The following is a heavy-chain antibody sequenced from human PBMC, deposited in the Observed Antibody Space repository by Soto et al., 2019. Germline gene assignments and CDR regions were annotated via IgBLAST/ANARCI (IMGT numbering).Heavy chain of an antibody. CDR1: VFTFSNYG. J-gene: IGHJ4*02. CDR3: AKSDCSGGSCYFPFDC. Sequence: GWSLRLSCASSVFTFSNYGMSWVRQAPGKGLEWVSSISGSGGRTYYADSVKGRFTISRDNSKNTLYLQTDSLRAEDTAFYYCAKSDCSGGSCYFPFDCWGQGTLVTVSS. D-gene: IGHD2-15*01. CDR2: ISGSGGRT. V-gene: IGHV3-23*01.